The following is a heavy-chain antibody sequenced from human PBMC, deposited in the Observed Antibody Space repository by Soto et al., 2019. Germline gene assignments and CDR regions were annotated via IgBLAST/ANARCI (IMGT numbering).Heavy chain of an antibody. V-gene: IGHV3-23*01. Sequence: EVQLLESGGGLIQPGGSLRLSCAASGFAFGTYGMGWVRQAPGKGLEWVSTITSGNTYYAASVRGRFTISRDNSENTLYLQMSSLRAEDTALYYCVRDKERGGYDSDFEHWGQGTLVTVSS. D-gene: IGHD3-3*01. CDR3: VRDKERGGYDSDFEH. J-gene: IGHJ4*02. CDR2: ITSGNT. CDR1: GFAFGTYG.